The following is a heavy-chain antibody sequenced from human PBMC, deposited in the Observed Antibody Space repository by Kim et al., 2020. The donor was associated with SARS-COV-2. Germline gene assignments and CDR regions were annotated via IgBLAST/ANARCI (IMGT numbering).Heavy chain of an antibody. Sequence: TNYADSVKGRFTISKDSAKNMLFLHMSSLTLEDTAVYFCSRDTFGPEDSWGQGTLVTVSS. CDR2: T. J-gene: IGHJ4*02. V-gene: IGHV3-74*01. CDR3: SRDTFGPEDS. D-gene: IGHD3-3*01.